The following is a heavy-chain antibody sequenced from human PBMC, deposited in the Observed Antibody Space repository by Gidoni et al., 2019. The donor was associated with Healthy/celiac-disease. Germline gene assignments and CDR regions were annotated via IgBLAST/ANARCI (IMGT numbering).Heavy chain of an antibody. CDR3: AKDNGLDY. CDR1: GFTFDDDA. V-gene: IGHV3-43D*03. CDR2: ISWDGGST. J-gene: IGHJ4*02. Sequence: EVQLVESGGVVVQPGGYLRLSCAASGFTFDDDAMHWVRQAPGKGLEWVSRISWDGGSTYYADSVKGRFTISRDNSKNSLYLQMNSLRAEDTALYYCAKDNGLDYWGQGTLVTVSS.